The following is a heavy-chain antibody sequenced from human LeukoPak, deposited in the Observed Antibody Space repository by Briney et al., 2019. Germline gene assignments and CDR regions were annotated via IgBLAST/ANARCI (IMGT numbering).Heavy chain of an antibody. CDR3: ARDQGYYYVFDY. D-gene: IGHD3-22*01. CDR1: GYTFTSYA. CDR2: INAGNGNT. J-gene: IGHJ4*02. Sequence: GASVKVSCKASGYTFTSYAMHWVRQAPGQRLEWMGWINAGNGNTKYSQEFQGRVTITRDTSASTAYMELSSLRSEDMAVYYCARDQGYYYVFDYWGQGTLVTVSS. V-gene: IGHV1-3*03.